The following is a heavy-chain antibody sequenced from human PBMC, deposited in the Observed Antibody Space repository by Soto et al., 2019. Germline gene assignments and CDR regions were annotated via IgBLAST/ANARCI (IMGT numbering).Heavy chain of an antibody. CDR3: ARGRGYVYGSNFYGLDV. Sequence: SETLSLTCGVFRGSFSGFYWSLVRQTPGWGLEWIGEINHSGTANYNPSFQSRVTIAVDKSTNNFSLKMTSVTAADAAVYYCARGRGYVYGSNFYGLDVWGQGTTVTVSS. CDR2: INHSGTA. D-gene: IGHD6-25*01. CDR1: RGSFSGFY. V-gene: IGHV4-34*01. J-gene: IGHJ6*02.